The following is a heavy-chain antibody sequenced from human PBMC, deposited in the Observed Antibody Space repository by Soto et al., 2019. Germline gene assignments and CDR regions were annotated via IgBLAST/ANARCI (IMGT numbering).Heavy chain of an antibody. Sequence: PGGSLRLSCAASGFTFSSYAMSWVRQAPGKGLEWVSAISGSGGSTDYAAPVKGRFTISRDDSKNTLYLQMNSLKTEDTAVYYCTTVRLYWGQGTLVTVSS. J-gene: IGHJ4*02. CDR1: GFTFSSYA. D-gene: IGHD6-19*01. V-gene: IGHV3-23*01. CDR3: TTVRLY. CDR2: ISGSGGST.